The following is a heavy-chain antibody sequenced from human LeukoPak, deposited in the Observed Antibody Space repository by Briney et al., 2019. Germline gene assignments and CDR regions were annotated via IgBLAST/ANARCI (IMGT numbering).Heavy chain of an antibody. D-gene: IGHD3-16*01. J-gene: IGHJ4*02. V-gene: IGHV3-33*01. Sequence: GRSLRLSCAASGFTFSSYGMHWVRQAPGKGLEWVAVIWYDGSNKYYADSVEGRFTTSRDNSKNTLYLQMNSLRAEDTAVYYCARDKLRGSQNSFDYWGQGALVTVSS. CDR3: ARDKLRGSQNSFDY. CDR2: IWYDGSNK. CDR1: GFTFSSYG.